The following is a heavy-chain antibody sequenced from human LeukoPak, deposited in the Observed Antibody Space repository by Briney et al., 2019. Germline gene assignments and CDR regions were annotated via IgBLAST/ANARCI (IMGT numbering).Heavy chain of an antibody. Sequence: SETLSLTCSVSGGSISSYYWSWIRQPPGKGLEWIGFVYYNGSTNYNPSLRSRVTISADTSKNQFSLRLNSVTAADMAVYYCARDCSGGTCYNGILAGMDVWGQGTTVTVSS. D-gene: IGHD2-15*01. V-gene: IGHV4-59*01. CDR2: VYYNGST. CDR1: GGSISSYY. J-gene: IGHJ6*02. CDR3: ARDCSGGTCYNGILAGMDV.